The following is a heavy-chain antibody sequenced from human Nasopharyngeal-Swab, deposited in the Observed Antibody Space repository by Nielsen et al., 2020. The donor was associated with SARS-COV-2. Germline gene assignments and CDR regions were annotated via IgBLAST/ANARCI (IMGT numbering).Heavy chain of an antibody. V-gene: IGHV1-69*13. Sequence: SFHVSCNASGCPFLSYSIRWVRQAPGQGLAWMGGIIPIFGTANYAQKFQGRVTITADESTSTAYMELSSLRSEDTAVYYCARGDIIAVAGTGYYYYYYMDVWGKGTTVTVSS. CDR1: GCPFLSYS. D-gene: IGHD6-19*01. CDR2: IIPIFGTA. J-gene: IGHJ6*03. CDR3: ARGDIIAVAGTGYYYYYYMDV.